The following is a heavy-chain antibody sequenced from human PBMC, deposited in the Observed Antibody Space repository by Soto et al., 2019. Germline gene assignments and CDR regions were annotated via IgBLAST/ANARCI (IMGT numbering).Heavy chain of an antibody. CDR3: ASIAVAENYFDY. Sequence: TLSLTCTVSGDSISRYFWSWIRQPPGKGLEWIGYVYYSGSTNYNPSLKSRVTISIDMSKNQFSLTLSSVTAADTAVYYCASIAVAENYFDYWGPGALVTVSS. V-gene: IGHV4-59*01. CDR1: GDSISRYF. D-gene: IGHD6-19*01. CDR2: VYYSGST. J-gene: IGHJ4*02.